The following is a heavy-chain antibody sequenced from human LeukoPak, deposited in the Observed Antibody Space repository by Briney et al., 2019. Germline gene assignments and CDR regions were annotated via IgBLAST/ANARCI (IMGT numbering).Heavy chain of an antibody. CDR1: GYSFSTYW. D-gene: IGHD6-13*01. CDR3: ARRADSSTWYRAFDI. Sequence: GESLKISCKGSGYSFSTYWIAWVRQMPGKGLELMGIIYPGGSDTRYSPSFQGQVTISADKSISTAYLQWSTLKASDTAMYYCARRADSSTWYRAFDIWGQGTMVTVS. CDR2: IYPGGSDT. J-gene: IGHJ3*02. V-gene: IGHV5-51*01.